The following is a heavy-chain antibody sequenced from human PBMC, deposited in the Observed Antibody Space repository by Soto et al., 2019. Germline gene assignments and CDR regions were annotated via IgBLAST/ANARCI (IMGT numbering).Heavy chain of an antibody. CDR2: ISGSGGST. Sequence: EVQLLESGGGLVQPGGSLRLSCAASGFTFSSYAMSWVRQAPGKGLEWVSAISGSGGSTYYADSVKGRFTISRDHSKHTLYLQMNSLRAEDTAVYYCAKLWSWNSRTFDYWGQGTLVTVSS. V-gene: IGHV3-23*01. CDR1: GFTFSSYA. CDR3: AKLWSWNSRTFDY. J-gene: IGHJ4*02. D-gene: IGHD1-7*01.